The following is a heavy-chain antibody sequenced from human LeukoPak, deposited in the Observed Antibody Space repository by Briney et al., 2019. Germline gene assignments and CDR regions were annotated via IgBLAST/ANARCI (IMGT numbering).Heavy chain of an antibody. V-gene: IGHV4-59*11. CDR2: IYYSGST. CDR1: GGSIGCHY. CDR3: ARDLRNYVGSDYYYYYYMDV. Sequence: SETLSLTCTVSGGSIGCHYWSWIRQPPGKGLEWIGYIYYSGSTNYNPSLKSRVTISVDTSKNQFSLKLSSVTAADTAVYYCARDLRNYVGSDYYYYYYMDVWGKGTTVTVSS. D-gene: IGHD1-7*01. J-gene: IGHJ6*03.